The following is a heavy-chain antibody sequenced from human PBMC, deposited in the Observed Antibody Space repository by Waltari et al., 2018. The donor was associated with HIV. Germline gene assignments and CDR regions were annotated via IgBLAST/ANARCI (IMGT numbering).Heavy chain of an antibody. J-gene: IGHJ4*02. V-gene: IGHV3-48*01. CDR2: SSGRGKTR. CDR3: ARDGNVAAELDF. D-gene: IGHD6-13*01. Sequence: EVKLVESGGGMVQPGGSMRLSCATSGVTFSNYTMVWVRQASGMGQGWVSFSSGRGKTRNYADAVKGRFTNSRDNAKNSLNLQMSSLRVEYTAVYYCARDGNVAAELDFWVQGTLVTVSS. CDR1: GVTFSNYT.